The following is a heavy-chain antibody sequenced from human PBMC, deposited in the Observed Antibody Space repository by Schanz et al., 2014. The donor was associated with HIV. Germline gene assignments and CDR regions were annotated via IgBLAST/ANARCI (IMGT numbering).Heavy chain of an antibody. Sequence: QVQLVQSGAEVKKPGASVKVSCKASGYTFIGYYIHWVRQAPGQGPQWMGWIDPSNGDTWYEKRFRGRVTMTRDTSNTTASMELSRLKSDDTGVYFCARNEYRLLPFDFWGQGTLVTVSS. J-gene: IGHJ4*02. V-gene: IGHV1-2*02. D-gene: IGHD2-21*02. CDR1: GYTFIGYY. CDR2: IDPSNGDT. CDR3: ARNEYRLLPFDF.